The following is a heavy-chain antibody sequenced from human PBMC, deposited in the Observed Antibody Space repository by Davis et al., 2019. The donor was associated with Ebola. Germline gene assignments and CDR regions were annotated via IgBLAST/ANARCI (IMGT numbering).Heavy chain of an antibody. Sequence: GESLKISCAASGFTFSSNSMNWVRQAPGKGLEWVSFISSSSNYIYYADSVKGRFTVSRDNAKNSLYLQMNSLKTDDTGVYYCATGGVGLGSCISTSCYVVWGQGALVTVSP. CDR2: ISSSSNYI. CDR1: GFTFSSNS. V-gene: IGHV3-21*03. J-gene: IGHJ4*02. CDR3: ATGGVGLGSCISTSCYVV. D-gene: IGHD2-2*01.